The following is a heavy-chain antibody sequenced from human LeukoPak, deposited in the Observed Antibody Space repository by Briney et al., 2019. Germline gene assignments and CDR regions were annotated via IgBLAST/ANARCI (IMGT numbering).Heavy chain of an antibody. CDR3: AKRDRDYYDSSGYYRGL. CDR2: ISGSGGSP. J-gene: IGHJ4*02. V-gene: IGHV3-23*01. D-gene: IGHD3-22*01. CDR1: GFTFSSYA. Sequence: GGSLRLSCAASGFTFSSYAMSWVRQAPGKGLEWVSAISGSGGSPYYADSVKGRFTISRDNSKNTLYLQMNSLRAEDTAVYYCAKRDRDYYDSSGYYRGLWGQGTLVTVSS.